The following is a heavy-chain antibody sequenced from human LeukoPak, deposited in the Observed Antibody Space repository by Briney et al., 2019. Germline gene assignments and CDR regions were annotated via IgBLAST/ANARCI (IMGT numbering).Heavy chain of an antibody. J-gene: IGHJ5*02. CDR1: GGSIISNTYC. CDR2: FCYSGST. CDR3: ARGGYYGSGNDFRFDP. Sequence: SETLSLTCTVSGGSIISNTYCWGWIRQPPGKGLEWIGSFCYSGSTYSNPSLKSRVTISVDTSKNQFSLKLSSVTAADTAVYYCARGGYYGSGNDFRFDPWGQGTLVTVSS. D-gene: IGHD3-10*01. V-gene: IGHV4-39*07.